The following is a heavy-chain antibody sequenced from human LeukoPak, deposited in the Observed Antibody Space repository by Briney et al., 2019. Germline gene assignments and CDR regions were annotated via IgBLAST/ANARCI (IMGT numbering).Heavy chain of an antibody. CDR2: IYYSGST. CDR1: GGSISSSSYY. CDR3: ARGNTAMVVAFDY. Sequence: SETLSLTCTVSGGSISSSSYYWGWIRQPPGKGLEWIGSIYYSGSTNYKSSLKSRVTISVDTSKNQFSLKLSSVTAADTAVYYCARGNTAMVVAFDYWGQGTLVTVSS. V-gene: IGHV4-39*07. D-gene: IGHD5-18*01. J-gene: IGHJ4*02.